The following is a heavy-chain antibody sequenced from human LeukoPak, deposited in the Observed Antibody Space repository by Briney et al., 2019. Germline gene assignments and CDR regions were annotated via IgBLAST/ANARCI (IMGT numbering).Heavy chain of an antibody. D-gene: IGHD3-10*02. V-gene: IGHV3-21*01. J-gene: IGHJ6*02. CDR3: ARGITMFGGPGVRDV. CDR2: ISSSSSYI. CDR1: GFTFSSYS. Sequence: GGSLRLSCAASGFTFSSYSMNWVRQAPGKGLEWVSSISSSSSYIYYADSVKGRFTISRDNAKNSLYLQMNSLRAEDTAVYYGARGITMFGGPGVRDVGGQGPTVTVSS.